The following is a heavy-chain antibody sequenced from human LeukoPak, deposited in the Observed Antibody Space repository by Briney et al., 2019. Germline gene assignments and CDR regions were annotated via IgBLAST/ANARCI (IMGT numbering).Heavy chain of an antibody. CDR3: ARSGSSWSRDWFDP. Sequence: PSETLSLSCTASGGSISSGSFYWGWIRQPPGKGLEWVGYIYYSGSTNYKHSLKSRVTISVDTSKNQFSLKLSTVTAADTAVYYCARSGSSWSRDWFDPWGQGTLVTVSS. D-gene: IGHD6-13*01. CDR2: IYYSGST. CDR1: GGSISSGSFY. V-gene: IGHV4-61*01. J-gene: IGHJ5*02.